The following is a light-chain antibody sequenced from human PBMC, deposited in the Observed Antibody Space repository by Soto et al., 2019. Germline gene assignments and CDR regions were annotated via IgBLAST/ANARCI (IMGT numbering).Light chain of an antibody. J-gene: IGLJ2*01. CDR3: SSYAGSNNLV. Sequence: QSALTQPPSASGSPGQSVTISCTGTSSDVGGYNYVSWYQQHPGKPPKLMISEVSKRPSGVPDRFSGSKSGNAASLTVSGLQAEDEADYYGSSYAGSNNLVFGGGTKLTVL. V-gene: IGLV2-8*01. CDR2: EVS. CDR1: SSDVGGYNY.